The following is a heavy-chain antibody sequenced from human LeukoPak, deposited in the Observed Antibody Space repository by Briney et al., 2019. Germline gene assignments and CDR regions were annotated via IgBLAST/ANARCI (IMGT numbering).Heavy chain of an antibody. D-gene: IGHD3-3*01. CDR2: IRYDGSNK. V-gene: IGHV3-30*02. J-gene: IGHJ4*02. CDR3: AKDRAIFGVVITPFDY. CDR1: GFTFSSYG. Sequence: GGSLRLSCAASGFTFSSYGMHWVRQAPGKGLEWVAFIRYDGSNKYYADSVKGRFTISRDNSKNTLYLQMNSLRAEDTAVYYCAKDRAIFGVVITPFDYWGQGTLVTVSS.